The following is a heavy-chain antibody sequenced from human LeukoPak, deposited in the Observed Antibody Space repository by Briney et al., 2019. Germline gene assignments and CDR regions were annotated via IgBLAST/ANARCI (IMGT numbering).Heavy chain of an antibody. CDR3: ARDLLARAEMATIKPQYPQNYFDY. Sequence: SETLSLTCTVSGYSISSGYYWGWIRQPPGKGLEWIGSIYHSGSTYYNPSLKSRVTISVVTSKNQFSLKLSSVTAADTAVYYCARDLLARAEMATIKPQYPQNYFDYWGQGTLVTVSS. CDR2: IYHSGST. V-gene: IGHV4-38-2*02. CDR1: GYSISSGYY. J-gene: IGHJ4*02. D-gene: IGHD5-24*01.